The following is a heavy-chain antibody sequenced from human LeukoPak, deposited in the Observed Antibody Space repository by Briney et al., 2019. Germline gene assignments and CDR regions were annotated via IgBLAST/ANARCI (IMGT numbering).Heavy chain of an antibody. Sequence: GGSLRLSCAASGFIFSSYWMSWVRQAPGKGLEWVANIKQDGSEKYNVDSVKGRFTISRDNAKNSLYLQMNSLRAEDTAVYYCAREPFITIFGVVIAYFDYWGQGTLVTVSS. CDR1: GFIFSSYW. J-gene: IGHJ4*02. D-gene: IGHD3-3*01. CDR3: AREPFITIFGVVIAYFDY. CDR2: IKQDGSEK. V-gene: IGHV3-7*01.